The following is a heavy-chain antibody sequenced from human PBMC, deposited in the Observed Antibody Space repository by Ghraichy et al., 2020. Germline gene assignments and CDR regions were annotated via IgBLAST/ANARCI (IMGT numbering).Heavy chain of an antibody. CDR1: GGTFSSYA. Sequence: SVKVSCKASGGTFSSYAISWVRQAPGQGLEWMGGIIPIFGTANYAQKFQGRVTITADESTSTAYMELSSLRSEDTAVYYCARFAARSSSSDYWGQGTLVTVSS. CDR2: IIPIFGTA. D-gene: IGHD6-6*01. CDR3: ARFAARSSSSDY. J-gene: IGHJ4*02. V-gene: IGHV1-69*13.